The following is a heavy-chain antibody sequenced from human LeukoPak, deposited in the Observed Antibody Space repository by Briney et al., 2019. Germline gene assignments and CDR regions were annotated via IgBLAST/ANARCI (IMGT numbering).Heavy chain of an antibody. D-gene: IGHD6-13*01. V-gene: IGHV3-7*01. J-gene: IGHJ4*02. CDR3: ARATSYSSSWYDEGYYFDY. CDR1: GFTFSSYW. Sequence: PGGSLRLSCAASGFTFSSYWVSWVRQAPGKGLEWVANIKQDGSEKYYVDFVKGRFTISRDNAKNSLYLQMNSLRAEDTAVYYCARATSYSSSWYDEGYYFDYWGQGTLVTVSS. CDR2: IKQDGSEK.